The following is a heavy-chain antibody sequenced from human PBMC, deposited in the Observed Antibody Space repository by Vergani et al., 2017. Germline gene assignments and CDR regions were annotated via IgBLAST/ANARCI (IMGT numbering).Heavy chain of an antibody. J-gene: IGHJ6*02. CDR2: INPSGGST. CDR1: GYTFTSYY. CDR3: AREGAVVVAATLPRHYYYGMDV. V-gene: IGHV1-46*01. D-gene: IGHD2-15*01. Sequence: QVQLLQSGAEVKKPGASVKVSCKASGYTFTSYYMHWVRQAPGQGLEWMGIINPSGGSTSYAQKFQGRVTMTRDTSTSTVYMELSSLRSEDTAVYYCAREGAVVVAATLPRHYYYGMDVWGQGTTVTVSS.